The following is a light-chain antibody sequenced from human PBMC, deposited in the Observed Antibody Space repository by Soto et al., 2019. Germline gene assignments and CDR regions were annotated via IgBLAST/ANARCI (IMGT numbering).Light chain of an antibody. CDR1: SSDIGAYDY. Sequence: QSALTQPASVSGSPGQSITISCSGSSSDIGAYDYVSWYQQHPGKAPKLLIYEVTSRPSGVSHRFSGSKSGNTASLSISGRQHEDDAADYCSSYTSTSAPLIFGGGTKLTVL. V-gene: IGLV2-14*01. CDR2: EVT. J-gene: IGLJ2*01. CDR3: SSYTSTSAPLI.